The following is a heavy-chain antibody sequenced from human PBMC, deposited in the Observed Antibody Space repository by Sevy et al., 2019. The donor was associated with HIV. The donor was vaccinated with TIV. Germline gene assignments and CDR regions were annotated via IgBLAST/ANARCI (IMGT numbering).Heavy chain of an antibody. CDR2: ITNSGSAE. D-gene: IGHD4-17*01. Sequence: GGSLRLSCAASGFTFSSYEMNWVRQAPGKGLEWVSYITNSGSAEYYSDSVRGRFTISRDNTKNSLYLQMNSLRAEDTALYYCARDLPPSATTVAHFDYWGRGTQVTVSS. J-gene: IGHJ4*02. V-gene: IGHV3-48*03. CDR3: ARDLPPSATTVAHFDY. CDR1: GFTFSSYE.